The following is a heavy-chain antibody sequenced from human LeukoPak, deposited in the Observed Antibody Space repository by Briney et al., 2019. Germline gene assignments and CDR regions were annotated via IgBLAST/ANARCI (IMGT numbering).Heavy chain of an antibody. V-gene: IGHV4-61*02. CDR3: ARDTHCSGGSCYEGPFDY. J-gene: IGHJ4*02. D-gene: IGHD2-15*01. Sequence: SRTLSLTCTVSGGSISSGSYYWSWIRQPAGKGLEWIGRIYTSGSTNYNPSLKSRVTISVDTSKNQFSLKLSSVTAADTAVYYCARDTHCSGGSCYEGPFDYWGQGTLVTVSS. CDR1: GGSISSGSYY. CDR2: IYTSGST.